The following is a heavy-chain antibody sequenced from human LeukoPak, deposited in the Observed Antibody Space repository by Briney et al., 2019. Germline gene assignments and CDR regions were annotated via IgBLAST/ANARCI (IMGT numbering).Heavy chain of an antibody. J-gene: IGHJ4*02. CDR1: GFIFSDYY. CDR2: ISTTSGFT. CDR3: ARDISRSPRDY. D-gene: IGHD3-9*01. V-gene: IGHV3-11*06. Sequence: PGGSLRLSCAASGFIFSDYYMSWIRQAPGKGLGWISYISTTSGFTKYADSVKGRFIISRDNAKNTLYLQMNSLGADDTAVYYCARDISRSPRDYWGQGTLVTVSS.